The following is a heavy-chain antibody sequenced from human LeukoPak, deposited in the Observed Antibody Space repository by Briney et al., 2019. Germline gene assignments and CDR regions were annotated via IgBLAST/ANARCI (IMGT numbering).Heavy chain of an antibody. CDR2: INLSGGST. J-gene: IGHJ4*02. V-gene: IGHV1-46*01. CDR1: GFTFINYY. D-gene: IGHD4/OR15-4a*01. CDR3: ARDLDYGEKSEDY. Sequence: ASVKDSFKASGFTFINYYMHWVRQPPGQELEWLGIINLSGGSTHYPQKFQDRVTMTRDTSTSTVYMELSSLRSEDTAVYYCARDLDYGEKSEDYWGQGTLVTVSS.